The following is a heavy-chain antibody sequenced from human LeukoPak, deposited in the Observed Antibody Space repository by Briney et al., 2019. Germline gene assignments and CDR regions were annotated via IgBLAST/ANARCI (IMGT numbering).Heavy chain of an antibody. CDR3: ARQGAAGKYYYYYMDA. CDR2: IYPGDSDT. Sequence: GESLKISCKGSGFSFTSYWIGWVRQMPGKGLEWMGIIYPGDSDTRYSPSFQGQVTISADKSISTAYLEWSSLKASDTAIYYCARQGAAGKYYYYYMDAWGKGTTVTVSS. D-gene: IGHD6-13*01. CDR1: GFSFTSYW. J-gene: IGHJ6*03. V-gene: IGHV5-51*01.